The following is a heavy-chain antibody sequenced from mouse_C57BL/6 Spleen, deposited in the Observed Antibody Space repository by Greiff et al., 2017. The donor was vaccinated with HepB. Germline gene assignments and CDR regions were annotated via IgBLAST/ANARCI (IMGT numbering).Heavy chain of an antibody. Sequence: VQLQQSGAELVKPGASVKLSCTASSFNIKDYYMHWVKQRTEQGLEWIGRIDPEDGETKYAPKFQGKATITADTSSNTAYLQLSSLTSEDTAVYYCASDDYKFAYWGQGTLVTVSA. J-gene: IGHJ3*01. CDR2: IDPEDGET. D-gene: IGHD2-4*01. CDR3: ASDDYKFAY. V-gene: IGHV14-2*01. CDR1: SFNIKDYY.